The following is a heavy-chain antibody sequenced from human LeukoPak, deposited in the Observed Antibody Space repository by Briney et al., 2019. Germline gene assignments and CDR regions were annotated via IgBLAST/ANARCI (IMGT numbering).Heavy chain of an antibody. CDR3: AKDSDGSGSYFYYYYGMDV. V-gene: IGHV3-7*01. D-gene: IGHD3-10*01. J-gene: IGHJ6*02. CDR1: GFTFSNYW. CDR2: IREDGSEK. Sequence: GGSLRLSCAASGFTFSNYWMSWVRQAPGKGLEWVANIREDGSEKYYVDSVKGQFTISRDNSKNTLYLQMNSLRAEDTAVYYCAKDSDGSGSYFYYYYGMDVWGQGTTVTVSS.